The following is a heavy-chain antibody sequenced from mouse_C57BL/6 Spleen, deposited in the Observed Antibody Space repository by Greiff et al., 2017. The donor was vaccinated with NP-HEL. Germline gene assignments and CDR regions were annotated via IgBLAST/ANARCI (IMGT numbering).Heavy chain of an antibody. D-gene: IGHD2-5*01. CDR2: ISDGGSYT. CDR3: ARSYYSNYWYFDV. V-gene: IGHV5-4*03. Sequence: EVKLQESGGGLVKPGGSLKLSCAASGFTFSSYAMSWVRQTPEKRLEWVATISDGGSYTYYPDNVKGRFTISRDNAKNNLYLQMSHLKSEDTAMYYCARSYYSNYWYFDVWGTGTTVTVSS. J-gene: IGHJ1*03. CDR1: GFTFSSYA.